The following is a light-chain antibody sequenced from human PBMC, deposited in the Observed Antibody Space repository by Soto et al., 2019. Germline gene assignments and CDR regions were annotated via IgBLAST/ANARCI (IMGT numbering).Light chain of an antibody. V-gene: IGKV3-20*01. CDR3: QQYGSSPPLT. J-gene: IGKJ4*01. Sequence: EIVLTHSPGTLSLSTGARATLSCRASQSVSSSYLAWYQQKPGQAPRLLIYGASSRATGIPDRFSGSGSGTDFTLTISRLEPEDFAVYYCQQYGSSPPLTFGGGTRWIT. CDR1: QSVSSSY. CDR2: GAS.